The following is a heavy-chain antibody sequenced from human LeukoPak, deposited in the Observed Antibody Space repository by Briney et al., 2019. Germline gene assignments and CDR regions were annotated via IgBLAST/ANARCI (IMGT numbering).Heavy chain of an antibody. Sequence: SGGSLRLSCAASGFTLSSYAMNWVRQAPGKGLEWVSCISGSGGITYYADSVKGRFTVSRDNSKNTLYLQMNSLRAEDTAIYYCAKNDYGDYWGQGTLVTVSS. CDR2: ISGSGGIT. CDR3: AKNDYGDY. J-gene: IGHJ4*02. CDR1: GFTLSSYA. V-gene: IGHV3-23*01.